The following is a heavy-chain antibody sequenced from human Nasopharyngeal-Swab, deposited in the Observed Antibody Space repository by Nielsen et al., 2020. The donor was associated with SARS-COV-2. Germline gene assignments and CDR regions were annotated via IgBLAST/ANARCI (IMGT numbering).Heavy chain of an antibody. Sequence: RQAPGKGLEWIGYIYYSGSTNYNPSLKSRVTISVDTSKNQFSLKLGSVTAADTAVYYCARGGWLRPFDYWGQGTLVTVSS. J-gene: IGHJ4*02. CDR2: IYYSGST. V-gene: IGHV4-59*01. D-gene: IGHD5-12*01. CDR3: ARGGWLRPFDY.